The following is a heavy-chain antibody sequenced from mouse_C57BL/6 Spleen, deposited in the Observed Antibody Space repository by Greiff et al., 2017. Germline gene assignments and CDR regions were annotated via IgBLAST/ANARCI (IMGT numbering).Heavy chain of an antibody. CDR2: IDPEDGDT. CDR3: TFYGSSYWYFDV. J-gene: IGHJ1*03. Sequence: VQLQQSVAELVRPGASVKLSCTASGFNIKDYYMHWVKQRPEQGLEWIGRIDPEDGDTEYAPKFQGKATMTADTSSNTAYLQLSSLTSEDTAVYYCTFYGSSYWYFDVWGTGTTVTVSS. V-gene: IGHV14-1*01. CDR1: GFNIKDYY. D-gene: IGHD1-1*01.